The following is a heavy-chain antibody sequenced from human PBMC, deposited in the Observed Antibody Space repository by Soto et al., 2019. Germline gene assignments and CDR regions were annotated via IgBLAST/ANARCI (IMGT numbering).Heavy chain of an antibody. J-gene: IGHJ6*02. V-gene: IGHV3-53*04. CDR1: GFTVSRNY. CDR2: IYSGGST. Sequence: VQLVESGGGLVQPGVSLRLSCAASGFTVSRNYMSWVRQAPGKGLEWVAGIYSGGSTYYASSVKGRFTISRHNSKNTLYLHMNSMRAKDTALYYCASCIAAAGTDGYYYYGMDVWGQGTTVTVSS. D-gene: IGHD6-13*01. CDR3: ASCIAAAGTDGYYYYGMDV.